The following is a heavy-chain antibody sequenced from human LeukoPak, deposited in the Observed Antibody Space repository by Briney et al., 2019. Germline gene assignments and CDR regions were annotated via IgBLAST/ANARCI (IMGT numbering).Heavy chain of an antibody. J-gene: IGHJ4*02. CDR3: AKDAMVAAHFDY. D-gene: IGHD2-15*01. CDR2: IRYDGSNK. V-gene: IGHV3-30*02. Sequence: GGSLRLSCAASGFTFSSYGMHWVRQAPGKGLEWVAFIRYDGSNKYYADSVKGRFTISRDNSKNTLYLQMNSLRAEVTAVYFCAKDAMVAAHFDYWGQGTLVTVSS. CDR1: GFTFSSYG.